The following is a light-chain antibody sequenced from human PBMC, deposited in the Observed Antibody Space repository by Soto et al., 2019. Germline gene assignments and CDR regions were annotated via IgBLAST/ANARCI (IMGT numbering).Light chain of an antibody. CDR2: EVS. CDR3: CSYTSTSTHV. CDR1: SXDVGGYNY. Sequence: QSALAQPASVSGSPAQPITISCTGTSXDVGGYNYVSWYQHHPGKAPKLIIYEVSYRPSGVSNRFSGSKSGNTASLTISGLQADDEADYYCCSYTSTSTHVFGTGTKVTVL. V-gene: IGLV2-14*01. J-gene: IGLJ1*01.